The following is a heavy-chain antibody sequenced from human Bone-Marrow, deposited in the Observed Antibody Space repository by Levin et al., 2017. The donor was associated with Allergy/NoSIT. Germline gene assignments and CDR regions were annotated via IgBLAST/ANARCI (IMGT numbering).Heavy chain of an antibody. D-gene: IGHD5-18*01. CDR1: GFTISSNY. Sequence: AGGSLRLSCAASGFTISSNYMSWVRQAPGKGLEWVSVIYSGGSTYYADSVKGRFTISRDNSKNTLYLQMNSLRAEDTAVYYCARESWIQLVPGKYYYYYYGMDGWGQGTTVTVSS. V-gene: IGHV3-53*01. CDR2: IYSGGST. CDR3: ARESWIQLVPGKYYYYYYGMDG. J-gene: IGHJ6*02.